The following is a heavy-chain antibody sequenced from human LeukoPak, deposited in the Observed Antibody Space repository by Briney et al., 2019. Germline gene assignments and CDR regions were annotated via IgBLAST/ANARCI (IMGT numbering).Heavy chain of an antibody. CDR2: IYYSGST. J-gene: IGHJ6*03. CDR1: GGSISSYY. Sequence: SETLSLTCTVSGGSISSYYWSWIRQPPGKGLEWIGYIYYSGSTIYNPSLKSRVTISVDTSKNQFSLKLSSVTAADTAVYYCARDNVVGATTKPYYYYMDVWGKGTTVTVSS. V-gene: IGHV4-59*01. D-gene: IGHD1-26*01. CDR3: ARDNVVGATTKPYYYYMDV.